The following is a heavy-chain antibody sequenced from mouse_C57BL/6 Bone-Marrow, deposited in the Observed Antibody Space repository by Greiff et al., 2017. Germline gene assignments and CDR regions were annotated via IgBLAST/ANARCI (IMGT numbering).Heavy chain of an antibody. V-gene: IGHV1-47*01. Sequence: VQLQQSGAELVKPGASVKMSCKASGYTFTTYPIEWMKQNHGQSLEWIGNFHPYNDDTKYNEKFKGKATLTVEKSSSTVYLELSRLTSDDSAVYSCARGVNYGGYYFDYWGQGTTLTVSS. J-gene: IGHJ2*01. D-gene: IGHD2-4*01. CDR3: ARGVNYGGYYFDY. CDR1: GYTFTTYP. CDR2: FHPYNDDT.